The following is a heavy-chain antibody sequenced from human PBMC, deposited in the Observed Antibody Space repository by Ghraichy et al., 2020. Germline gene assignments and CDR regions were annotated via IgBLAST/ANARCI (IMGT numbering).Heavy chain of an antibody. D-gene: IGHD2-2*01. CDR3: AKEPTPLTFYCSSTSCPFDY. J-gene: IGHJ4*02. CDR2: ISGSGGST. CDR1: GFTFSSYA. V-gene: IGHV3-23*01. Sequence: LSLTCAASGFTFSSYAMSWVRQAPGKGLEWVSAISGSGGSTYYADSVKGRFTISRDNSKNTLYLQMNSLRAEDTAVYYCAKEPTPLTFYCSSTSCPFDYWGQGTLVTVSS.